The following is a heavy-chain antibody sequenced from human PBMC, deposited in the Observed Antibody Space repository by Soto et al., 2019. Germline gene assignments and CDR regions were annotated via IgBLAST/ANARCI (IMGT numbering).Heavy chain of an antibody. D-gene: IGHD4-17*01. V-gene: IGHV1-18*04. CDR1: GYSFSDFG. CDR2: ISGKNGNT. Sequence: QVHLVQSGGELKKPGASVKVSCKASGYSFSDFGITWVRQAPGQGLEWMGWISGKNGNTNYAQKVPGRGTLTADTSTSTADMAMRALTSDDTGIYYCARSDYYEDTGTFENWGQGTPVTVSS. CDR3: ARSDYYEDTGTFEN. J-gene: IGHJ4*02.